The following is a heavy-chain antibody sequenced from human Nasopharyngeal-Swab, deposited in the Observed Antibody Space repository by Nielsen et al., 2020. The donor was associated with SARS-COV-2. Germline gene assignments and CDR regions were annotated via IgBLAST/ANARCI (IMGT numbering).Heavy chain of an antibody. V-gene: IGHV3-74*01. Sequence: PGGGRVWVSRINSDGSSTSYADSVKGRFTISRDNAKNTLYLQMNSLRAEDTAVYYCARDDVAARDYDYYYGMDVWGQGTTVTVSS. D-gene: IGHD6-6*01. CDR3: ARDDVAARDYDYYYGMDV. J-gene: IGHJ6*02. CDR2: INSDGSST.